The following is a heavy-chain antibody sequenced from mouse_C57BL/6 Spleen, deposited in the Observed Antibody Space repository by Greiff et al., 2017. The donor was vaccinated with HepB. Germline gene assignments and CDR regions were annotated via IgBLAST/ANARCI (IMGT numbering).Heavy chain of an antibody. CDR1: GFNIKDDY. J-gene: IGHJ2*01. CDR2: IDPENGDT. CDR3: TEGNYEAFDY. D-gene: IGHD2-1*01. Sequence: DVQLQESGAELVRPGASVKLSCTASGFNIKDDYMHWVKQRPEQGLEWIGWIDPENGDTEYASKFQGKATITADTSSNTAYLQLSSLTSEDTAVYYCTEGNYEAFDYWGQGTTLTVSS. V-gene: IGHV14-4*01.